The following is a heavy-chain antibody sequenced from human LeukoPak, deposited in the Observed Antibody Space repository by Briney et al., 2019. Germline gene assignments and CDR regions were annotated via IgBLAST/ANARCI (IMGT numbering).Heavy chain of an antibody. V-gene: IGHV3-23*01. D-gene: IGHD2-15*01. Sequence: GGSLRPSCAASGFTFTSYAMNWVRQAPGKGLEWVSVLSGSGDSTYYADSVEGRFTISRDNSKNTLSLQMNSLRAEDTAVYYCAKGTRDSCYSPVDCLGQGTLVTVSS. CDR2: LSGSGDST. J-gene: IGHJ4*01. CDR1: GFTFTSYA. CDR3: AKGTRDSCYSPVDC.